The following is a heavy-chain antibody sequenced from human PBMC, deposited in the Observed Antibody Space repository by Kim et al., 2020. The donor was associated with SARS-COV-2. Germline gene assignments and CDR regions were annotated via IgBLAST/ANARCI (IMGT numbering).Heavy chain of an antibody. CDR1: GGSISSSSYY. V-gene: IGHV4-39*07. CDR2: IYYSGST. Sequence: SETLSLTCTVSGGSISSSSYYWGWIRQPPGKGLEWIGSIYYSGSTYYNPSLKSRVTISVDTSKNQFSLKLSSVTAADTAVYYCARGFTITMVRGVIIGNWFDPWGQGTLVTVSS. J-gene: IGHJ5*02. D-gene: IGHD3-10*01. CDR3: ARGFTITMVRGVIIGNWFDP.